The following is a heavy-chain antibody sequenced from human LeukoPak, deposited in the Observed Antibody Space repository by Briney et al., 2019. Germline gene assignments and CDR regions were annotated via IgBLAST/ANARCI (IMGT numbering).Heavy chain of an antibody. Sequence: PSETLSLTCAVYGGSISRDYWRWIRQPPGKGLEWIGEINHSGTTNYNPSLKTRVTLSVDTSKNEFSLKVNSVTAADTAVYYCANTDYGDSVVDYWGQGTLVTVSS. CDR1: GGSISRDY. V-gene: IGHV4-34*01. CDR2: INHSGTT. CDR3: ANTDYGDSVVDY. D-gene: IGHD4-17*01. J-gene: IGHJ4*02.